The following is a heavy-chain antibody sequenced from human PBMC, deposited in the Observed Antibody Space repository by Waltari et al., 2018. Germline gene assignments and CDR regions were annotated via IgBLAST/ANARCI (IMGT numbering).Heavy chain of an antibody. J-gene: IGHJ6*03. Sequence: QVQLVQSGAEVKKPGASVKVSCKVSGYTLTELSMHWVRQAPGQGLEWMGGIIPIFGTANYAQKFQGRVTITADKSTSTAYMELSSLRSEDTAVYYCARVQEGYSYGYPYYYYMDVWGKGTTVTVSS. D-gene: IGHD5-18*01. CDR1: GYTLTELS. CDR3: ARVQEGYSYGYPYYYYMDV. V-gene: IGHV1-69*13. CDR2: IIPIFGTA.